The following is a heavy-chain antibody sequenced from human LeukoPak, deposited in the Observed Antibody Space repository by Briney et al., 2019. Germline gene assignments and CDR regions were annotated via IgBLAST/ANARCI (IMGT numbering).Heavy chain of an antibody. V-gene: IGHV3-21*04. CDR2: VTSSSYI. J-gene: IGHJ4*02. D-gene: IGHD2-2*01. CDR1: GFTFSSYS. CDR3: AKDGPEEVVPAAPSDY. Sequence: PGGSLRLSCAASGFTFSSYSMNWVRQAPGKGLEWVSSVTSSSYIYYADSVKGRFTISRDHAKNSLYLQMNSLRAEDTAVYYCAKDGPEEVVPAAPSDYWGQGTLVTVSS.